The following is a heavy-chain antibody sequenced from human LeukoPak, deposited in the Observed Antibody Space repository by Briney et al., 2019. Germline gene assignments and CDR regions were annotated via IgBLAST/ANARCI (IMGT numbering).Heavy chain of an antibody. J-gene: IGHJ5*02. CDR3: AKGGLVEWSFIWFDA. D-gene: IGHD3-3*01. CDR2: ISWDGGST. CDR1: GFTFDDYT. Sequence: GGSLRLSCAASGFTFDDYTMHWVRQAPGKGLEWVSFISWDGGSTYYAGSVKGRFTISRDNSKNSLYLQINSLRTEDTALYYCAKGGLVEWSFIWFDAWGQRTPVSV. V-gene: IGHV3-43*01.